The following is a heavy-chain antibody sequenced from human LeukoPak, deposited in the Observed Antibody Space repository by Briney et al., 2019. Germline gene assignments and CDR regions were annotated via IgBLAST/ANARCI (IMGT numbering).Heavy chain of an antibody. D-gene: IGHD7-27*01. CDR1: GDSVSTKSVT. J-gene: IGHJ4*02. V-gene: IGHV6-1*01. CDR3: ARDGSPAGDTFLDY. CDR2: TYYTSKWYN. Sequence: SQTLSLTCAISGDSVSTKSVTWNWIRQSPSRGLEWLGRTYYTSKWYNDYAVSVKSRITINPDTSKNQFSLQLNSVTPEDTAVYYCARDGSPAGDTFLDYWGQGTLVTVSS.